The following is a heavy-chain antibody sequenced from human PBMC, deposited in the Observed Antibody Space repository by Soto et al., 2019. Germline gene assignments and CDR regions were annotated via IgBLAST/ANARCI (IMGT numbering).Heavy chain of an antibody. CDR1: GYTFTRYD. J-gene: IGHJ6*02. V-gene: IGHV1-8*01. CDR3: ARGVLSGSYYYYYGLDV. Sequence: ASVKVSCKASGYTFTRYDINRVRQATGQGLEWMGWMNPKSDNTGYAQKFQGRVTMTRNTSISTTYMELNSLRSEDTAVYYCARGVLSGSYYYYYGLDVWGQGTTVTVS. CDR2: MNPKSDNT. D-gene: IGHD1-26*01.